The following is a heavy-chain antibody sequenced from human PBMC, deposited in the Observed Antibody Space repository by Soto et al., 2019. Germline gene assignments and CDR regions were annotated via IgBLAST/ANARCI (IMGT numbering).Heavy chain of an antibody. CDR1: GYAFTSYG. V-gene: IGHV1-18*04. CDR2: IAPHSGRT. CDR3: ARAATGSYHSAY. J-gene: IGHJ4*02. D-gene: IGHD3-10*01. Sequence: QVQLVQSGPEVKKPGASVRVSCMTSGYAFTSYGVNWVRQVPGQGLEWMGWIAPHSGRTTYLPKFQGRVTITADPSTNTAYMELTSLSSDDTVIYFCARAATGSYHSAYWGQGTVVTVSA.